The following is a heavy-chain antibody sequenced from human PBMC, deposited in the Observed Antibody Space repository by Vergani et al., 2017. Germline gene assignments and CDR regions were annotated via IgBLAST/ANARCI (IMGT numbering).Heavy chain of an antibody. D-gene: IGHD3-10*01. J-gene: IGHJ4*03. Sequence: QVQLVQSGAEVKKPGCSVKVSCKASGGTFSSYAISWVRQAPGQGLEWMGRIIPIFGTANYAQKFQGRVTITADESTSTAYMALSSLRSEDTAVYYCAFTIVRGVIHGYFDYWGQGTLVTVSS. CDR1: GGTFSSYA. V-gene: IGHV1-69*13. CDR3: AFTIVRGVIHGYFDY. CDR2: IIPIFGTA.